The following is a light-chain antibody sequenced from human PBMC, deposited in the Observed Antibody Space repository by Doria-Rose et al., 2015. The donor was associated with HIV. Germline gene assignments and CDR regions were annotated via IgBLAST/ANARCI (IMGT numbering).Light chain of an antibody. Sequence: TQSPGTLSLSPVERATLSCRASQSFSSTYLAWYQQKPGQALSLLIYDGSTRATGIPDRFSASGSGTDFTLTIDRLEPEDFALYYCHQYGTSWTFGQGTKVEI. CDR1: QSFSSTY. J-gene: IGKJ1*01. V-gene: IGKV3-20*01. CDR2: DGS. CDR3: HQYGTSWT.